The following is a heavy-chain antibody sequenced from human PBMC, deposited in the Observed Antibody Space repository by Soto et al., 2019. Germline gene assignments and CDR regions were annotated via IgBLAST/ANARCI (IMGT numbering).Heavy chain of an antibody. CDR3: ARDRTVRGDWFDP. V-gene: IGHV4-4*07. CDR1: VGSISSYS. J-gene: IGHJ5*02. D-gene: IGHD3-10*01. Sequence: QVQLQESGPGLVKPSETLSLPCPVSVGSISSYSWTWIRQPPGKGLEWIGRLSTSGSTNYNPSLKSRVTMSVDTSKNQFSLNLSSLTAADTAVYYCARDRTVRGDWFDPWGQGTLVTVSS. CDR2: LSTSGST.